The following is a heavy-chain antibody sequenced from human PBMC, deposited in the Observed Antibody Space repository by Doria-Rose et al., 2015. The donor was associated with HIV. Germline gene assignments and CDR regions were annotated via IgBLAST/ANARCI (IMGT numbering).Heavy chain of an antibody. V-gene: IGHV2-26*01. CDR1: GVSLSSPGMG. CDR3: ARIKSSRLYHKYYIDF. J-gene: IGHJ4*02. CDR2: IFSHDER. Sequence: QVTLKESGPVLVKPTETLTLTCTVSGVSLSSPGMGVSWIRQPPGKALEWLAKIFSHDERSYKTYLQRRLTISRGTSRSQVVLTVTDMYPVDTATYYCARIKSSRLYHKYYIDFWTQGTLVIISA. D-gene: IGHD6-13*01.